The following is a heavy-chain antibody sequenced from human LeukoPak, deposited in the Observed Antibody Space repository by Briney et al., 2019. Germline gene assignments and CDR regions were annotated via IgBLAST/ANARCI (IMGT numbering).Heavy chain of an antibody. D-gene: IGHD2-21*01. V-gene: IGHV1-69*01. J-gene: IGHJ6*03. CDR1: GGTFSSYA. Sequence: ASVKVSCKASGGTFSSYAISWVRQAPGQGLEWMGGIIPIFGTANYAQKFQGRVTITADESTSTAYMELSSLRSEDTAVYYCARSLHQTYCGGDCYHLYYYYMDVWGKGTTVTVSS. CDR2: IIPIFGTA. CDR3: ARSLHQTYCGGDCYHLYYYYMDV.